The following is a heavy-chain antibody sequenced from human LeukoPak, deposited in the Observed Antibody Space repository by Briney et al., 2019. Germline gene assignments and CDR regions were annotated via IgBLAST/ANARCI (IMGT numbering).Heavy chain of an antibody. CDR3: AKDDDWGRYKH. CDR2: ISPSGGIT. CDR1: GLTFGSYW. J-gene: IGHJ1*01. D-gene: IGHD3-16*01. Sequence: GGSLRLSCAASGLTFGSYWMNWVRQAPGKGLEWVSGISPSGGITYYTDSVKGRFTISRDNSKNTQSLQMNSLRAEDTAVYYCAKDDDWGRYKHWGQGTLVTVSS. V-gene: IGHV3-23*01.